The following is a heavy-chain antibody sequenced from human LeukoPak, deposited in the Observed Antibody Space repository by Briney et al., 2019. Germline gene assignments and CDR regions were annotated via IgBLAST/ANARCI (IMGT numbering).Heavy chain of an antibody. V-gene: IGHV1-18*01. J-gene: IGHJ4*02. Sequence: ASVKVSCKASGYTFTSYGFHWVRQAPGQGPEWMGWIRVSDGDTKYAQKFQGRVTLTRDTSANTAYMDLWSLRSDDTAVYFCARSGFSFGYHYFDLWGQGTLVTVSS. CDR1: GYTFTSYG. D-gene: IGHD5-18*01. CDR2: IRVSDGDT. CDR3: ARSGFSFGYHYFDL.